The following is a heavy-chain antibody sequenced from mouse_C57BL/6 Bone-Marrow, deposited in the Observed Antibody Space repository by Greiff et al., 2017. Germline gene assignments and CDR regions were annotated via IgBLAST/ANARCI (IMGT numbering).Heavy chain of an antibody. J-gene: IGHJ3*01. V-gene: IGHV7-3*01. D-gene: IGHD2-3*01. CDR3: ASGRLLPFAY. CDR2: IRNKANGYTT. Sequence: SGGGLVQPGGSLSLSCAASGFTFTDYYMSWVRQPPGKALEWLGFIRNKANGYTTEYSASVKGRFTISRDNSQSILYLQMNALRAEDSATYYCASGRLLPFAYWGQGTLVTVSA. CDR1: GFTFTDYY.